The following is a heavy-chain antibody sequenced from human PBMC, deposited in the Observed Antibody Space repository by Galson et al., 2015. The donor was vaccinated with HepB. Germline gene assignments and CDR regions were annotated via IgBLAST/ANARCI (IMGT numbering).Heavy chain of an antibody. D-gene: IGHD2-2*01. CDR2: INPSGGST. CDR1: RYTFTSYY. CDR3: AREGIVVVPASGNYYYYMDV. J-gene: IGHJ6*03. V-gene: IGHV1-46*01. Sequence: SVKVSCKASRYTFTSYYMHWVRQAPGQGLEWMGIINPSGGSTSYAQKFQGRVTMTRDTSTSTVYMELSSLRSEDTAVYYCAREGIVVVPASGNYYYYMDVWSKGTTVTASS.